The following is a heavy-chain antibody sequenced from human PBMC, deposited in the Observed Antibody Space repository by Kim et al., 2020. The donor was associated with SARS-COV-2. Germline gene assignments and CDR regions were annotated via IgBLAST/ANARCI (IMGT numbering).Heavy chain of an antibody. D-gene: IGHD6-13*01. V-gene: IGHV4-34*01. CDR1: GGSFSGYY. Sequence: SETLSLTCAVYGGSFSGYYWSWIRQPPGKGLEWIGEINHSGTTNYNPSLKSRVTISIDTAKNQFSLKVTSITAADTAVYYCARGQVAAAWPLWGQGTL. CDR3: ARGQVAAAWPL. J-gene: IGHJ4*02. CDR2: INHSGTT.